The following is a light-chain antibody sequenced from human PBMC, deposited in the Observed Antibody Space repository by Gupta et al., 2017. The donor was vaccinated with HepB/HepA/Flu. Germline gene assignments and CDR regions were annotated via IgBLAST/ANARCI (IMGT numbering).Light chain of an antibody. CDR3: QQYGSSPFT. CDR1: QRVTNNY. J-gene: IGKJ3*01. CDR2: GAS. V-gene: IGKV3-20*01. Sequence: DIVLTQSPGTLSLSPGERDTLSCRASQRVTNNYLAWYQQKPGQAPRLLIYGASSRATGIPDRFSGSGSGTDFTLTISRVEPEDFAVYYCQQYGSSPFTFGPGTKVDIK.